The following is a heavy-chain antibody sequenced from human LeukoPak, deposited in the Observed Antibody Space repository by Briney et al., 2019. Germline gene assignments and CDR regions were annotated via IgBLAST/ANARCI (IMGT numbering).Heavy chain of an antibody. CDR2: IKQDGSEK. Sequence: GGSLRLSCAASGFTFSSHWMSWVRQAPGKGLEWVANIKQDGSEKYFVDSVKGRFTISRDNAKNSLYLQMNSLRVEDTAVYYCAGDRVTMIRGVRILDYYYYYMDVWGKGTTVTISS. CDR3: AGDRVTMIRGVRILDYYYYYMDV. CDR1: GFTFSSHW. D-gene: IGHD3-10*01. V-gene: IGHV3-7*01. J-gene: IGHJ6*03.